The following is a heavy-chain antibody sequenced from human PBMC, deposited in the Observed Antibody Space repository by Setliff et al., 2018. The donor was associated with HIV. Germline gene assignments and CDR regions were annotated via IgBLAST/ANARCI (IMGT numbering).Heavy chain of an antibody. Sequence: ASVKVSCKASGYTFTSYGISWVRQAPGQGLEWMGWSSAYNGNTNYAQKLQGRVTMTTDTSTSTAYMELRSLRSDDTAVYYCARDVDYTDAFDIWGQGTMVTVSS. J-gene: IGHJ3*02. D-gene: IGHD4-4*01. V-gene: IGHV1-18*01. CDR1: GYTFTSYG. CDR2: SSAYNGNT. CDR3: ARDVDYTDAFDI.